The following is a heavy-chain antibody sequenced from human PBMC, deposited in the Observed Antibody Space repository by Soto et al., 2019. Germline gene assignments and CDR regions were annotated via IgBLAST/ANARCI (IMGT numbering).Heavy chain of an antibody. Sequence: KVPCKGSGYTYINYRVSSVRQAPGQGREWMGWISAYNGDKKYAQNVQGRVTLTTDTSTSTAYMEMRTLRSDDTAAYYCARDVPHSTAVGDVWGQGTTVSVSS. V-gene: IGHV1-18*01. CDR1: GYTYINYR. J-gene: IGHJ6*02. D-gene: IGHD6-13*01. CDR2: ISAYNGDK. CDR3: ARDVPHSTAVGDV.